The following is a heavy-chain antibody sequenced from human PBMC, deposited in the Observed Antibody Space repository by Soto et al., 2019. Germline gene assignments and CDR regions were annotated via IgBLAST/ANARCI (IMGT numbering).Heavy chain of an antibody. CDR1: GFTFSSYW. CDR3: ARAGSYRFDY. J-gene: IGHJ4*01. D-gene: IGHD3-10*01. CDR2: INPDGRSI. Sequence: EVQLVESGGGLVQPGGSLRLSCAASGFTFSSYWMHWVRQAPGKGLAWVSRINPDGRSISDADSVKGRLTISRDNAKNTLYLQMNSLTTEDTAVYYCARAGSYRFDYWGHGTLVTVSS. V-gene: IGHV3-74*01.